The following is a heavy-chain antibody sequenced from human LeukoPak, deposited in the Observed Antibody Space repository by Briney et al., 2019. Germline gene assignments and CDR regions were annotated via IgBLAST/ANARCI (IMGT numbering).Heavy chain of an antibody. V-gene: IGHV3-23*01. J-gene: IGHJ4*02. CDR2: IGVSGYST. CDR3: ARDFSYHSPLPPYSDY. D-gene: IGHD2-21*01. Sequence: GGSLRLSCTASGFTFSTYAMSWLRQAPGKGLEWGSDIGVSGYSTYYADSVKGRFTISRDNSKNTLYLQMSSLRAEDTAVYYCARDFSYHSPLPPYSDYWGQGTLVTVSS. CDR1: GFTFSTYA.